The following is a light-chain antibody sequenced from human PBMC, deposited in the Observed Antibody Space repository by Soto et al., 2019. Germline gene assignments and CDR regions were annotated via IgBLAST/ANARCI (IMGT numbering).Light chain of an antibody. Sequence: AIRMTMTASSFSASTGDRVTITCRACHGISSDLAWYQQKPGKAPKLLIYAASTLQSGVPSRFSGSVSETDFTLTISCLQSEDFATYYCQQYYSYPVTFGGGTKVDIK. CDR1: HGISSD. V-gene: IGKV1-8*01. J-gene: IGKJ4*01. CDR2: AAS. CDR3: QQYYSYPVT.